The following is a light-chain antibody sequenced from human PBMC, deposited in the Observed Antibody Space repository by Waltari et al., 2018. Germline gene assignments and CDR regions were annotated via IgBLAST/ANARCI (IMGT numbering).Light chain of an antibody. Sequence: QSLLTQSPSLSGAPGQRVTISCSGRRSNIGLNYVFWYQQVPGAAPRLLIWRNDERPSGVPDRFSASKSGASASLTISRLRSEDEAAYYCVGWDDSLSRWVFGGGTTLTVL. J-gene: IGLJ3*02. V-gene: IGLV1-47*01. CDR1: RSNIGLNY. CDR3: VGWDDSLSRWV. CDR2: RND.